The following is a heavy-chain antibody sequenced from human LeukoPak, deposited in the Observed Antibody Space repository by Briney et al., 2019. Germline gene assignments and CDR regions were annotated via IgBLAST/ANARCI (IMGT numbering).Heavy chain of an antibody. CDR1: GFTFSSYA. Sequence: PGGSLRLSCAASGFTFSSYAMHWVRQAPGKGLEWVAVISYDGSNKYYADSVKGRFTISRDNSKNTLYLQMNSLRAEDTAVYYCARELTTVTTWPPSQRQHHAFDIWGQGTMVTVSS. D-gene: IGHD4-17*01. V-gene: IGHV3-30-3*01. CDR3: ARELTTVTTWPPSQRQHHAFDI. CDR2: ISYDGSNK. J-gene: IGHJ3*02.